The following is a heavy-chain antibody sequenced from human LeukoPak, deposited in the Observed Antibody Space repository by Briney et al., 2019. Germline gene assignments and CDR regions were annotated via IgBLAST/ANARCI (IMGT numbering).Heavy chain of an antibody. D-gene: IGHD6-13*01. Sequence: PSETLSLTCTVSGGSISSSSYYWGWIRQPPGKGLEWIGSIYYSGSTYYNPSLKSRVTISVDTSKNQFSLKLSSVTAADTAVYYCARLTGAAAVHYWGQGTLVTVSS. V-gene: IGHV4-39*01. CDR2: IYYSGST. CDR3: ARLTGAAAVHY. J-gene: IGHJ4*02. CDR1: GGSISSSSYY.